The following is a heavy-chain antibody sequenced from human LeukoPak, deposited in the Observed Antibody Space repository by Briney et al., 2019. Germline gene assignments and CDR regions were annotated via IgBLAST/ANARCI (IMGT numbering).Heavy chain of an antibody. CDR3: ARAGYYDYVWGSYRSAYSQRRGY. CDR1: GLTFSDSY. V-gene: IGHV3-11*01. J-gene: IGHJ4*02. Sequence: GGSLRLSCVASGLTFSDSYMSWIRQAPGKGLEWITYIGGSGTTIYHADSVKGRFTISRDNAKNSVYLQMNSLRAEDTAVYYCARAGYYDYVWGSYRSAYSQRRGYWGQGTLVTVSS. CDR2: IGGSGTTI. D-gene: IGHD3-16*02.